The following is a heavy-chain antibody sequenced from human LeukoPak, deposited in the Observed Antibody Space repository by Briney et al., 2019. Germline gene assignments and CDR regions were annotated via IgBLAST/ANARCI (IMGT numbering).Heavy chain of an antibody. D-gene: IGHD3-22*01. Sequence: ASVKVSCKASGYTFTSYGISWVRQAPGQGLEWMGWISAYNGNTNYAQKLQGRVTMTTDTSTSTAYVELRSLRSDDTAMYYCARGNDSSGYFNPYAEYFQHWGQGTLVTVSS. CDR3: ARGNDSSGYFNPYAEYFQH. CDR2: ISAYNGNT. J-gene: IGHJ1*01. CDR1: GYTFTSYG. V-gene: IGHV1-18*01.